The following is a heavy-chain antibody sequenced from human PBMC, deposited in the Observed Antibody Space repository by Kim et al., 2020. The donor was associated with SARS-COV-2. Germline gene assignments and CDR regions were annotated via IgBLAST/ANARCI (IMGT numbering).Heavy chain of an antibody. CDR2: IFTSGST. Sequence: SETLSLTCTVSGGSISSSSYSWTWVRQPAGKGLEWIGHIFTSGSTNYNPSLKSRVTISVDTSKNQFSLKLSSVTAADTAVYYCARDKFVLGMAAFGTTYYYYGMDVWGQGTTVTVSS. CDR3: ARDKFVLGMAAFGTTYYYYGMDV. D-gene: IGHD6-13*01. CDR1: GGSISSSSYS. V-gene: IGHV4-61*09. J-gene: IGHJ6*02.